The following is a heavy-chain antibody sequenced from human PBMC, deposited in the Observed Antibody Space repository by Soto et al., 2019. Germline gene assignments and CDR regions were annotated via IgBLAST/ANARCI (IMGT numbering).Heavy chain of an antibody. Sequence: SETLSLTCTVSGGSVSSGNYYWSWIRQPPGKGLAWIGYIYYSGSTKYNPSLKSRVTLSLDTSRNQFSLKLSSVTAADTAMYYCAREAIYGVVIDYWGQGSLVTVSS. CDR1: GGSVSSGNYY. J-gene: IGHJ4*02. CDR2: IYYSGST. D-gene: IGHD3-3*01. CDR3: AREAIYGVVIDY. V-gene: IGHV4-61*01.